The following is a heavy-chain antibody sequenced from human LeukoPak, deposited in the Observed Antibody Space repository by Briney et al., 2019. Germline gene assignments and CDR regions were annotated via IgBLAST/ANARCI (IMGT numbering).Heavy chain of an antibody. Sequence: SETLSLTCTVTGGSISSSSYYWGWIRQPPGKGLEWIGSIYYSGSTYYNPSLKSRVTISVDTSKNQFSLKLSSVTAADTAVYYCARRSSRPFDYWGQGTLVTVSS. D-gene: IGHD6-13*01. CDR1: GGSISSSSYY. J-gene: IGHJ4*02. CDR3: ARRSSRPFDY. V-gene: IGHV4-39*01. CDR2: IYYSGST.